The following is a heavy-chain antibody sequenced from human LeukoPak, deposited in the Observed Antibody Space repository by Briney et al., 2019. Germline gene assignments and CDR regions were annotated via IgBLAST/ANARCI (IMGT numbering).Heavy chain of an antibody. CDR2: INPNDGDT. V-gene: IGHV1-2*02. CDR3: ARVNHGSGSFPY. CDR1: GYTFTGYY. D-gene: IGHD3-10*01. Sequence: GASVKVSCKASGYTFTGYYMHWVRQAPGQGLEWMGCINPNDGDTNYAQKLQGRVTMTTDTSISTAYMELSRLRSDDTALYYCARVNHGSGSFPYWGQGTLVTVSS. J-gene: IGHJ4*02.